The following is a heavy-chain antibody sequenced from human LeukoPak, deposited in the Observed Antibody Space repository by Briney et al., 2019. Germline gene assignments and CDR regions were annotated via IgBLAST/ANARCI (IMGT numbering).Heavy chain of an antibody. V-gene: IGHV4-30-2*01. Sequence: SETLSLTCTVSGGSLSMGGYGWGWPRKPAGRGLEWIRYIYHRGSTYYNPSLKSRFTISVHRAKNPFSLKLSSVTAAGTAVYYCAAKTTSSSSMRFDPWGEGTLVTVPS. D-gene: IGHD6-6*01. J-gene: IGHJ5*02. CDR3: AAKTTSSSSMRFDP. CDR2: IYHRGST. CDR1: GGSLSMGGYG.